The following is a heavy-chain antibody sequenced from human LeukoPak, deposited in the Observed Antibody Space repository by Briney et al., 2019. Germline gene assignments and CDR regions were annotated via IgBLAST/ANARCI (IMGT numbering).Heavy chain of an antibody. D-gene: IGHD3-22*01. CDR3: AKVAGYYDSSGYYYYEGLDY. CDR2: ISGSGGST. Sequence: PGGSLRLSCAASGFTFSSYAMSWVRQAPGKGLEWVSAISGSGGSTYYADSVKGRFTISRDNSKNTLYLQMNSLRAEDTAVYYCAKVAGYYDSSGYYYYEGLDYWGQGTLVTVSS. J-gene: IGHJ4*02. CDR1: GFTFSSYA. V-gene: IGHV3-23*01.